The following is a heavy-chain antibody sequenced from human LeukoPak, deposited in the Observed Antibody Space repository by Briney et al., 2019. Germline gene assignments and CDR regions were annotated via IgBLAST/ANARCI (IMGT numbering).Heavy chain of an antibody. Sequence: SGPTLVNPTQTLTLTCTFSGFSLSTSGMCVSWIRQPPGKALEWLARIDWDDDKYYSTSLKTRLTISKDTPKNQVVLTMTNMDPVDTATYYCARSATYYYDSSGQLNFDYWGQGTLVTVSS. CDR1: GFSLSTSGMC. J-gene: IGHJ4*02. D-gene: IGHD3-22*01. CDR2: IDWDDDK. V-gene: IGHV2-70*11. CDR3: ARSATYYYDSSGQLNFDY.